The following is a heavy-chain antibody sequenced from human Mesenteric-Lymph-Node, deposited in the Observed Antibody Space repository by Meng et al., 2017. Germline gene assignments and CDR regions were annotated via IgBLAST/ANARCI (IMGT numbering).Heavy chain of an antibody. CDR1: GYTFTNYY. Sequence: ASVKVSCKASGYTFTNYYIHWVRQAPGQGPEWMGILNPGGGQMTYAQKFQDRVSMTWDTSTSTVEMELSSLRSEDTAVYYCARDWGEDTSGHRNWFDPWGQGTLVT. D-gene: IGHD3-22*01. V-gene: IGHV1-46*01. J-gene: IGHJ5*02. CDR2: LNPGGGQM. CDR3: ARDWGEDTSGHRNWFDP.